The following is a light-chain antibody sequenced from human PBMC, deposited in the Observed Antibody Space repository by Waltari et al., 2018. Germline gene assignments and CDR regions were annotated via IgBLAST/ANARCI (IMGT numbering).Light chain of an antibody. CDR1: QSVSSCY. CDR3: QQYGSSPLT. J-gene: IGKJ4*02. CDR2: GAS. V-gene: IGKV3-20*01. Sequence: IVLPPSPGTLSLSPGESATLSCRASQSVSSCYLAWYQQTPGQAPSLLIYGASSRATGIPDRFSGSGSVTDFTLTISRLEPEDIAVYYCQQYGSSPLTFGGGTKVEIK.